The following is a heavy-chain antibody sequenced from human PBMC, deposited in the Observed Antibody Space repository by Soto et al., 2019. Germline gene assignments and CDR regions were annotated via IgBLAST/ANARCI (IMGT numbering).Heavy chain of an antibody. CDR3: AKNPGYYYDSTGYHFDY. CDR1: GFTFRSYA. J-gene: IGHJ4*02. V-gene: IGHV3-23*01. CDR2: ISGSGGST. Sequence: GGSLRLSCAAPGFTFRSYAVNWVRQAPGKGLEWVSAISGSGGSTYYADSVKGRFTISRDNSKNTLYLQMNSLRVEDTAVYYCAKNPGYYYDSTGYHFDYWGQGTLVTVSS. D-gene: IGHD3-22*01.